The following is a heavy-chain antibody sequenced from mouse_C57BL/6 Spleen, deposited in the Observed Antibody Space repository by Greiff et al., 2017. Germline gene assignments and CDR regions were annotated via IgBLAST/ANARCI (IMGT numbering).Heavy chain of an antibody. J-gene: IGHJ3*01. CDR2: INPSTGGT. Sequence: EVQLQQSGPELVKPGASVKISCKASGYSFTGYYMNWVKQSPEKSLEWIGEINPSTGGTTYNQKFKAKATLTVDKSSSTAYMQLKSLTSEDSAVYYCARGAYDYDVGFAYWGQGTLVTVSA. CDR1: GYSFTGYY. V-gene: IGHV1-42*01. D-gene: IGHD2-4*01. CDR3: ARGAYDYDVGFAY.